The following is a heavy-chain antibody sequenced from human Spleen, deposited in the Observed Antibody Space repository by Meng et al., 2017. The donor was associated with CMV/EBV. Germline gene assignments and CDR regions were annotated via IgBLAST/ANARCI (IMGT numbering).Heavy chain of an antibody. CDR2: ISGSGGST. CDR1: GFTFSNYA. D-gene: IGHD3-10*01. CDR3: AKLSYYDSGSLDY. V-gene: IGHV3-23*01. J-gene: IGHJ4*02. Sequence: GESLKISCAVSGFTFSNYAMSWVRQAPGMGLEWVSSISGSGGSTYYADSVKGRFTISRDNSKNTLYLQMNSLRAGDTAVYYCAKLSYYDSGSLDYWGQGTPVTVSS.